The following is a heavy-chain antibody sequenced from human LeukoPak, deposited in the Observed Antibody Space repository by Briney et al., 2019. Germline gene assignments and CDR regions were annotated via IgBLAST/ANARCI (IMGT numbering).Heavy chain of an antibody. CDR3: AKDSYYYDSSGYFDY. V-gene: IGHV3-30*18. D-gene: IGHD3-22*01. CDR1: GFTFSSYG. Sequence: GRSLRLSCAASGFTFSSYGMHWVRQAPGKGLEWVAVISYDGSNKYYADSAKGRFTISRDNSKNTLYLQMNSLRAEDTAVYYCAKDSYYYDSSGYFDYWGQGTLVTVSS. J-gene: IGHJ4*02. CDR2: ISYDGSNK.